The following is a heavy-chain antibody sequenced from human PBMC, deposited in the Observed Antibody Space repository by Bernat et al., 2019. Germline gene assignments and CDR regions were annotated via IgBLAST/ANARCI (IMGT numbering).Heavy chain of an antibody. CDR3: ARDISARRLDY. CDR1: GFTFRNHG. J-gene: IGHJ4*02. CDR2: IWYDGSNQ. D-gene: IGHD6-6*01. V-gene: IGHV3-33*01. Sequence: QVQLMESGGGGVQPGESLRLSCAASGFTFRNHGMHWVRQAPGKGLEWVAVIWYDGSNQYYADSVMGRFTISRDNSKNTLYLQMNNLRDNDTAIYYCARDISARRLDYWGQGVLVTVSS.